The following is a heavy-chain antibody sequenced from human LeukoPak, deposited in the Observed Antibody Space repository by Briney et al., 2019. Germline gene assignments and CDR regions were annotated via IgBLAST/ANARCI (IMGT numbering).Heavy chain of an antibody. V-gene: IGHV1-46*01. CDR2: INPSGGST. CDR3: ARGRMKQQLVSFY. D-gene: IGHD6-13*01. Sequence: ASVKVSCKASGYTLTSYALHWVRQAPGQGLEWMGIINPSGGSTSYAQKFQGRVTMTRDTSTSTVYMELSSLRSEDTAVYYCARGRMKQQLVSFYWGQGTLVTVSS. J-gene: IGHJ4*02. CDR1: GYTLTSYA.